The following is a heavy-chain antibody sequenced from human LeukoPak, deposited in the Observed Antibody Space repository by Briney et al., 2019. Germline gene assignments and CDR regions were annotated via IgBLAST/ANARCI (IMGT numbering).Heavy chain of an antibody. CDR2: ISYDGSNK. CDR1: GSTFTGTS. Sequence: GGSLRLSCAASGSTFTGTSIYCGRQAPGKGLEWVAVISYDGSNKYYADSVKGRFTISRDNSKNTMYLQMNSVRGAETAVYYWAKGGGFGFTGGWYDYWGQGILVTVSS. CDR3: AKGGGFGFTGGWYDY. D-gene: IGHD6-19*01. J-gene: IGHJ4*02. V-gene: IGHV3-30*18.